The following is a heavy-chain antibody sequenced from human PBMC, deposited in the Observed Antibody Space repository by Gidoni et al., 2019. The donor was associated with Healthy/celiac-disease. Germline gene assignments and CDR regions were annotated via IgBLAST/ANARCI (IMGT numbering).Heavy chain of an antibody. CDR2: IRSKAYGGTT. CDR3: TRSKLIAARRGYFDY. CDR1: GFTVGVYA. D-gene: IGHD6-6*01. J-gene: IGHJ4*02. Sequence: EVQLVESGGGLVQPGRSLRLSCTASGFTVGVYAMSWVRPAPGKGLEWVGFIRSKAYGGTTEYAASVKGRFTISRDDSKSIAYLQMNSLKTEDTAVYYCTRSKLIAARRGYFDYWGQGTLVTVSS. V-gene: IGHV3-49*04.